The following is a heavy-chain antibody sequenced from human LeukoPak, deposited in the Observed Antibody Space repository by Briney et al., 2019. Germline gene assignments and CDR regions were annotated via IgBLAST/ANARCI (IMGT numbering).Heavy chain of an antibody. CDR1: GFTFSSYE. D-gene: IGHD3-10*02. Sequence: GGFLRLSCAAPGFTFSSYEMNWVRQAPGKGLGWGSYISSSSSYIYYADSVKGRFTISRDNAKNSLYLQMNSLRAEDTAVYYCAELGITMIGGVWGKGTTVTISS. CDR3: AELGITMIGGV. V-gene: IGHV3-48*03. J-gene: IGHJ6*04. CDR2: ISSSSSYI.